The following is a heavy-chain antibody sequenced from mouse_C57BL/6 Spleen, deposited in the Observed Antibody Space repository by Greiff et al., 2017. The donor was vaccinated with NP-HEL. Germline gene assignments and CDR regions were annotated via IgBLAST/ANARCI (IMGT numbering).Heavy chain of an antibody. D-gene: IGHD1-1*01. CDR1: GYAFSSSW. V-gene: IGHV1-82*01. CDR3: ARGNYYGSSPSRYCDV. J-gene: IGHJ1*03. CDR2: IYPGDGDT. Sequence: QVQLQQSGPELVKPGASVKISCKASGYAFSSSWMNWVKQRPGKGLEWIGRIYPGDGDTNYNGKFKGKATLTADKSSSTAYMQLSSLTSEDSAVYFCARGNYYGSSPSRYCDVWGTGTTVTVSS.